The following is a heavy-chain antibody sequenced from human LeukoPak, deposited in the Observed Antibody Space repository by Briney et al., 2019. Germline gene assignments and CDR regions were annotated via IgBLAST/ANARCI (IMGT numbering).Heavy chain of an antibody. CDR1: GYAFTTYY. D-gene: IGHD6-19*01. Sequence: ASVKVSCKASGYAFTTYYMHWVRQAPGQGLGWMAIINPSGGSTNYAQKFQGRVTMTRDTSTSTVYMELSSLRSEDTAVYYCARVVADSSGWETLDYWGQGTLVTVSS. CDR3: ARVVADSSGWETLDY. V-gene: IGHV1-46*01. J-gene: IGHJ4*02. CDR2: INPSGGST.